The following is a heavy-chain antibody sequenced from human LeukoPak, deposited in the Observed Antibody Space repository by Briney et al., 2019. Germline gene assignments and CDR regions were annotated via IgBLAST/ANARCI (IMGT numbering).Heavy chain of an antibody. CDR2: ISSSSSYI. CDR1: GFTFSSYA. CDR3: ARDRIAILRYFGNYFDY. V-gene: IGHV3-21*01. J-gene: IGHJ4*02. D-gene: IGHD3-9*01. Sequence: PGGSLRLSCAASGFTFSSYAMSWVRQAPGKGLEWFSSISSSSSYIYYADSVKGRFTISRDNAKNSLYLQMNSLRAEDTAVYYCARDRIAILRYFGNYFDYWGQGTLVTVSS.